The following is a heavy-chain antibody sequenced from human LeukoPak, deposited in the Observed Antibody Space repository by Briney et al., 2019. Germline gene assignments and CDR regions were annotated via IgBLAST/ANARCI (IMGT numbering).Heavy chain of an antibody. CDR2: TYCRSKWYN. CDR1: GDSVSSNSAS. J-gene: IGHJ4*02. CDR3: ARGATTWPDY. Sequence: SQTLSLTCAISGDSVSSNSASWNWIRQSPSRGLEWLGRTYCRSKWYNDYAPSVKSRITINPDTPKNQFSPQLNSVTPEDTAVYYCARGATTWPDYWGQGTLVTVSS. D-gene: IGHD1-26*01. V-gene: IGHV6-1*01.